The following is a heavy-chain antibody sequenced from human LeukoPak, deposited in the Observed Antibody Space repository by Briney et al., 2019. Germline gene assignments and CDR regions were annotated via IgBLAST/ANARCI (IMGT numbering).Heavy chain of an antibody. CDR3: TRGHRSSSSFFDY. CDR1: GFSFSSYT. Sequence: GGSQRLSCTASGFSFSSYTMMWVRQAPGKGLEWVSAISGPGDDTYYADSVKGRFTISRDNSQNTLYLQMNSLRTEDTALYYCTRGHRSSSSFFDYWSQGTLVTVSS. V-gene: IGHV3-23*01. D-gene: IGHD6-19*01. J-gene: IGHJ4*02. CDR2: ISGPGDDT.